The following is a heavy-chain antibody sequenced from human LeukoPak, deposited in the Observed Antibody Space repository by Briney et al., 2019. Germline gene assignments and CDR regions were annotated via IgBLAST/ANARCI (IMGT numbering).Heavy chain of an antibody. J-gene: IGHJ4*02. CDR2: ISGSGGST. V-gene: IGHV3-23*01. Sequence: GGSLRLSCAASGFTVSDNYMSWVRQAPGKGLEWVSAISGSGGSTYYADSVKGRFTISRDNSKNTLYLQMNSLRAEDTAVYYCAKDPYYDFWSGYWTGYYLDYWGQGTLVTVSS. CDR1: GFTVSDNY. D-gene: IGHD3-3*01. CDR3: AKDPYYDFWSGYWTGYYLDY.